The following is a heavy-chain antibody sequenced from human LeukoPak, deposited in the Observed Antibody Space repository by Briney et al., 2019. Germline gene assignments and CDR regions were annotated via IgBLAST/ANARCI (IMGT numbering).Heavy chain of an antibody. V-gene: IGHV4-30-2*01. CDR1: GGSISGGGYS. D-gene: IGHD2-2*01. Sequence: MPSETLSLTCTVSGGSISGGGYSWSWIRQPPGKGLEWIGYIYHSGSTYYNPSLKSRVTISVDRSKNQFSLKLSSVTAADTAVYYCARGGGYQLLTTEADWFQHWGQGTLVTVSS. CDR2: IYHSGST. CDR3: ARGGGYQLLTTEADWFQH. J-gene: IGHJ1*01.